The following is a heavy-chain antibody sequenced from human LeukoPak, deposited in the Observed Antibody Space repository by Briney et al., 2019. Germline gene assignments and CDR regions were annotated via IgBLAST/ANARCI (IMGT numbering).Heavy chain of an antibody. V-gene: IGHV4-39*01. CDR3: AIQNYYGSGSSAS. CDR2: IYYSGST. D-gene: IGHD3-10*01. CDR1: GGSISSSSYY. J-gene: IGHJ4*02. Sequence: KSSETLSLTCTVSGGSISSSSYYWGWIRQPPGKGLEWIGSIYYSGSTYYNPSLKSRVTISVDTSKNQFSLKLSSVTAADTAVYYCAIQNYYGSGSSASWGQGTLVTVSS.